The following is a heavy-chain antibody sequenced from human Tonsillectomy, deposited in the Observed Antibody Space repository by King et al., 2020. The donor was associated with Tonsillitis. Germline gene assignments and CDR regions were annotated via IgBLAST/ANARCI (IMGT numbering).Heavy chain of an antibody. J-gene: IGHJ6*02. D-gene: IGHD4-17*01. CDR3: ARSGGDYGDLFGNAMDV. CDR1: GFTFSDYY. V-gene: IGHV3-11*01. CDR2: IGSSETTK. Sequence: QLVQSGGGLVKPGGSLRLSCAASGFTFSDYYMSWVRQAPGQGLEWVSYIGSSETTKYYADSVKGRFTISRDNAKNSLYLQMISLRAEDTAVYYCARSGGDYGDLFGNAMDVWGQGTTVTVSS.